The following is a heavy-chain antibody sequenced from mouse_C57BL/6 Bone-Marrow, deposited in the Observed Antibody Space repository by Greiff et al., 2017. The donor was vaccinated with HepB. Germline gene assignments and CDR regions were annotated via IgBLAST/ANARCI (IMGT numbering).Heavy chain of an antibody. D-gene: IGHD3-2*02. CDR3: ARQLRLQFVDY. Sequence: QVQLQQSGAELVKPGASVKISCKASGYAFSSYWMNWVKQRPGKGLEWIGQIYPGDGDTNYNGKFKGKATLTADKSSSTAYMQLSSLTSEDSAVYFCARQLRLQFVDYWGQGTTLTVSS. CDR1: GYAFSSYW. CDR2: IYPGDGDT. J-gene: IGHJ2*01. V-gene: IGHV1-80*01.